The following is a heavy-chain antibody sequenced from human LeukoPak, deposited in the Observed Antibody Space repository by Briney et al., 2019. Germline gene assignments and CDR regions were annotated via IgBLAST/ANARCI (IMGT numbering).Heavy chain of an antibody. CDR2: INHSGST. D-gene: IGHD3-22*01. CDR3: ASLKYYYDSSGYSGFDY. V-gene: IGHV4-30-2*01. Sequence: SQTLSLTCAVSGGSISSGGYSWSWIRQPPGKGLEWIGEINHSGSTNYNPSLKSRVTISVDTSKNQFSLKLSSVTAADTAVYYCASLKYYYDSSGYSGFDYWGQGTLVTVSS. J-gene: IGHJ4*02. CDR1: GGSISSGGYS.